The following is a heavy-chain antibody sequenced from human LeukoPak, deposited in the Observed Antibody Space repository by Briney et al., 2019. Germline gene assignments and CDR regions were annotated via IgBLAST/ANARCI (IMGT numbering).Heavy chain of an antibody. Sequence: PGGSLRLSCAVSGFTFSSYSMNWVRQAPGRGLEWVSYISSSSTYIYYADSVKGRFTISRDNAKNSLFLQMNSLRAEDTAVYYCARGLLPDVWGKGTTVTVSS. J-gene: IGHJ6*04. CDR1: GFTFSSYS. CDR2: ISSSSTYI. V-gene: IGHV3-21*01. CDR3: ARGLLPDV. D-gene: IGHD4/OR15-4a*01.